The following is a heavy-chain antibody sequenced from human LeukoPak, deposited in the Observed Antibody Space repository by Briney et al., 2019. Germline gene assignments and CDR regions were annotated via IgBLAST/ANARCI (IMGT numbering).Heavy chain of an antibody. J-gene: IGHJ4*02. CDR1: GFTFSDHF. CDR2: IRYDGSNK. D-gene: IGHD6-13*01. CDR3: AKAAIANTGGFDY. V-gene: IGHV3-30*02. Sequence: PGGSLRLSCVASGFTFSDHFMDWVRQAPGKGLEWVAFIRYDGSNKYYADSVKGRFTISRDNSKNTLYLQMNSLRAEDTAVYYCAKAAIANTGGFDYWGQGTLVTVSS.